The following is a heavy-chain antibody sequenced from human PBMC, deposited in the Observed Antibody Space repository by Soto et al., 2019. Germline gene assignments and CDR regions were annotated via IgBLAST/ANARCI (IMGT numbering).Heavy chain of an antibody. CDR3: VRHYDFWSGYYPPPRFDP. V-gene: IGHV4-39*01. Sequence: SETLSLTCTVSGGSISSSSYYWDWIRQPPGKGLEWIGSIYYSGSTYYNPSLKSRVTISVDTSKNQFSLKLSSVTAADTAVYYCVRHYDFWSGYYPPPRFDPWGQGTLVTVSS. J-gene: IGHJ5*02. CDR2: IYYSGST. D-gene: IGHD3-3*01. CDR1: GGSISSSSYY.